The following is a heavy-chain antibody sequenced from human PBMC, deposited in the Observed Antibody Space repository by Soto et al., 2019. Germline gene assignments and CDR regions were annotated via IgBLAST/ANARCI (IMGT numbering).Heavy chain of an antibody. CDR2: INSRGGST. CDR3: AKDRSSTSCYAFDY. CDR1: GFTFSSYA. V-gene: IGHV3-23*01. D-gene: IGHD2-2*01. Sequence: VQLLESGGGLVQPGGSLRLSCEASGFTFSSYAMSWVRQAPGKGLEWVSAINSRGGSTYYADYVKGRFTISRDSSKNRLYLQMNSLRAEDTAVYYCAKDRSSTSCYAFDYWGQGTLVTVSS. J-gene: IGHJ4*02.